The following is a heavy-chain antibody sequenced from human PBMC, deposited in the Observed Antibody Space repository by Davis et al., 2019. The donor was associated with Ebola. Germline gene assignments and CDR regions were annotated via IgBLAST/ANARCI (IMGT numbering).Heavy chain of an antibody. J-gene: IGHJ6*03. CDR3: TADVVPAATRGVYYYYYYMDV. V-gene: IGHV3-15*01. D-gene: IGHD2-2*01. Sequence: GESLKISCAASGFTFSNAWMSWVRQAPGKGLEWVGLIKRKTDGGTTDYAAPVKGRFTISRDDSKNTLYLQMNSLKTEDSAVYYCTADVVPAATRGVYYYYYYMDVWGKGTTVTVSS. CDR1: GFTFSNAW. CDR2: IKRKTDGGTT.